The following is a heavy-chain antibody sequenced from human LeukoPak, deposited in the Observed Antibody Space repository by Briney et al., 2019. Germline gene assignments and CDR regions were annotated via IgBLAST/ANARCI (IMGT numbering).Heavy chain of an antibody. Sequence: PGGSLRLSCAVSGFTFSSYWMSWVRQAPGKGLEWVANIKQDGSEKYYVDSVKGRFTISRDNAKNSLYLQMNSLRAEDTAVYYCAKSEDIVVVPANYFDYWGQGTLVTVSS. D-gene: IGHD2-2*01. V-gene: IGHV3-7*01. CDR1: GFTFSSYW. CDR3: AKSEDIVVVPANYFDY. CDR2: IKQDGSEK. J-gene: IGHJ4*02.